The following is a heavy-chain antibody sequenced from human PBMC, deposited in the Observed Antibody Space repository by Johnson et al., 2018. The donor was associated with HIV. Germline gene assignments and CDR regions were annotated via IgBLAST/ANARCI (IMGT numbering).Heavy chain of an antibody. J-gene: IGHJ3*02. D-gene: IGHD2-2*01. V-gene: IGHV3-9*01. CDR3: ARVSCSSTSCLGDGAFDI. Sequence: VQLVESGGRVVRPGGSLTLSCAASGFTFDDYAMHWVRQAPGKGLEWVSGISWNSGSIGYADSVKGRFTISRDNAKNSLYLQMNSLRAEDTALYYCARVSCSSTSCLGDGAFDIWGQGTMVTVSS. CDR2: ISWNSGSI. CDR1: GFTFDDYA.